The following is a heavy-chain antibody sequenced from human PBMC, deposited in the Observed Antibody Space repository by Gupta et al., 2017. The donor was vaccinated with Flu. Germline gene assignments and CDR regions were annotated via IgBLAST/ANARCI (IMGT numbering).Heavy chain of an antibody. CDR3: AVGPYDSSGYFAY. Sequence: RQAPGKGLEWVASISSSSSYIYYADPVKCRFTISRDNAKNSLFLQMNSLRAEDTAVYYCAVGPYDSSGYFAYWGQGTLVTVSS. V-gene: IGHV3-21*01. D-gene: IGHD3-22*01. J-gene: IGHJ4*02. CDR2: ISSSSSYI.